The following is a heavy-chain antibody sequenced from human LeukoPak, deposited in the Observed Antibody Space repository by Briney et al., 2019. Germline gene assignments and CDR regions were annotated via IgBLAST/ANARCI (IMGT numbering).Heavy chain of an antibody. J-gene: IGHJ3*02. V-gene: IGHV3-13*01. Sequence: PGGSLRLACAASGFTFRSYDMHWVRQATGKGLEWVSGIGTAGEIYYPGSVKGRFTISRENAKNSLYLQMNSLRAEGTAVYYCASSGSAHANAFDIWGQGTMVTVSS. CDR2: IGTAGEI. CDR3: ASSGSAHANAFDI. D-gene: IGHD1-26*01. CDR1: GFTFRSYD.